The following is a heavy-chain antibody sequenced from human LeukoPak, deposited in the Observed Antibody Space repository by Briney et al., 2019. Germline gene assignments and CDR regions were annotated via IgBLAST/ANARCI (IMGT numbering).Heavy chain of an antibody. CDR2: ISGGGNT. Sequence: GGSLRLSCAASGFTFSSYDMSWVRQAPGKGLEWVSGISGGGNTFYSDSVRGRFTISRDNSKNTLYLQMNSLRAEDTAVYYCAKDRSGRTWYFDYWGQGTLVTVSS. J-gene: IGHJ4*02. CDR1: GFTFSSYD. V-gene: IGHV3-23*01. CDR3: AKDRSGRTWYFDY. D-gene: IGHD3-3*01.